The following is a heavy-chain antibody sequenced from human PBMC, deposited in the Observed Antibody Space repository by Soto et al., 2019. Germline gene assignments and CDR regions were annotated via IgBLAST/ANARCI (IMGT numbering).Heavy chain of an antibody. V-gene: IGHV4-34*01. CDR2: INHSGST. CDR1: GGSFSGYY. CDR3: AREELESFDY. J-gene: IGHJ4*02. Sequence: PSETLSLTCAVYGGSFSGYYWSWIRQPPGKGLEWIGEINHSGSTNYNPSLKSRVTISVDTSKNQFSLKLSSVTAADTAVYYCAREELESFDYWGQGTLVTVSS. D-gene: IGHD1-1*01.